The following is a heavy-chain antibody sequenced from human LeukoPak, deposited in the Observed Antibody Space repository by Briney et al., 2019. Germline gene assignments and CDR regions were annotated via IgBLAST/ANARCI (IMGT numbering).Heavy chain of an antibody. V-gene: IGHV1-18*01. J-gene: IGHJ6*03. CDR3: ARAATMVRGARRYYYYMDV. CDR1: GYTFTSYG. CDR2: ISAYNGNT. Sequence: ASVKVSCKASGYTFTSYGTSWVRQAPGQGLEWMGWISAYNGNTNYAQKLQGRVTMTTDTSTSTAYMELRSLRSDDTAVYYCARAATMVRGARRYYYYMDVWGKGTTVTVSS. D-gene: IGHD3-10*01.